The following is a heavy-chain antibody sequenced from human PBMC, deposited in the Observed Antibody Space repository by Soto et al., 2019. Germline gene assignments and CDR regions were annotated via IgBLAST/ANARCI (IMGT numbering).Heavy chain of an antibody. V-gene: IGHV3-23*01. CDR3: VAGLLGHTRGMDV. J-gene: IGHJ6*02. D-gene: IGHD2-15*01. CDR1: GFTFSRSA. Sequence: GGSLRLCCAASGFTFSRSAMSWVRQAPGKGLEWVSAISDGSTSTYHVDSVKGRFTISRDNSKNTLYLQMNSLRAEDTAVYYCVAGLLGHTRGMDVWGLGTTVTVSS. CDR2: ISDGSTST.